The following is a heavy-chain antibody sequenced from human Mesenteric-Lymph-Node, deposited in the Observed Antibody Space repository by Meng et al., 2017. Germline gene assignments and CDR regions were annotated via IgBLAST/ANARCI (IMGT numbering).Heavy chain of an antibody. V-gene: IGHV4-30-4*01. CDR3: ASGGNIVATLNY. Sequence: QVQLQESGPGLVKPSQTLSLTCPVSGGSISSGDYYWSWIRQPPGKGLEWIGYIYYSGSTYYNPSLKSRVTISIDMSKNQFSLKLNSVTAADTAVYYCASGGNIVATLNYWGQGTLVTVSS. D-gene: IGHD5-12*01. CDR1: GGSISSGDYY. J-gene: IGHJ4*02. CDR2: IYYSGST.